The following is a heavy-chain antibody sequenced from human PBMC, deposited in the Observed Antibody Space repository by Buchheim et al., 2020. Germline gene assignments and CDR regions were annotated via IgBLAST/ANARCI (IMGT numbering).Heavy chain of an antibody. V-gene: IGHV4-34*01. D-gene: IGHD3-9*01. J-gene: IGHJ5*02. CDR1: GGSFSGYY. CDR3: ARNPEYYDILTGYYKGNWFDP. Sequence: QVQLQQWGAGLLKPSETLSLTCAVYGGSFSGYYWSWIRQPPGKGLEWIGEINHSGSTNCNPSLKSRVTISVDTSKNQFSLKLSSVTAADTAVYYCARNPEYYDILTGYYKGNWFDPWGQGTL. CDR2: INHSGST.